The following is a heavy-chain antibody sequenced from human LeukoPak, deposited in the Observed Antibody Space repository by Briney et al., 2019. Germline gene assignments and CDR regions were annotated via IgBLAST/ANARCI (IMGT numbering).Heavy chain of an antibody. CDR1: GGSISSYY. Sequence: PSETLSLTCTVSGGSISSYYWSWIRQPPGKGLEWIGHIYYSGSTNYNPSHKSRVTISVDTSKNQFSLKLSSVSAADTAVYYCARGLPGLLYYFDYWGQGTLVTVSS. CDR3: ARGLPGLLYYFDY. J-gene: IGHJ4*02. CDR2: IYYSGST. V-gene: IGHV4-59*01. D-gene: IGHD1-26*01.